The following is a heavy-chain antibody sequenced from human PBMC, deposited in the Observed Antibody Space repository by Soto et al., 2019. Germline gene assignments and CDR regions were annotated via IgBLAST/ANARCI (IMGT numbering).Heavy chain of an antibody. CDR3: ARTGYYYDTRGYDFDY. Sequence: GGSLRLSCAASGFTFSSYWMHWVRQAPGKGLVWVSHINTDGSDTTYADSVKGRFAISRDNAKNTLYLQMNSLRAEDTAVYYCARTGYYYDTRGYDFDYWGQGILVTVSS. J-gene: IGHJ4*02. D-gene: IGHD3-22*01. CDR2: INTDGSDT. CDR1: GFTFSSYW. V-gene: IGHV3-74*01.